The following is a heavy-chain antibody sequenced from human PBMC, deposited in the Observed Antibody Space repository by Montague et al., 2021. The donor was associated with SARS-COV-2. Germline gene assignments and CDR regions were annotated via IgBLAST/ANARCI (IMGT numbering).Heavy chain of an antibody. Sequence: SLRLSCAASGFTFSSYRMNWVRQAPGKGLEWVSSISSSSSYIYYXDSVKGRFTISRDNAKNSLYLQMNSLRAEDTAVYYCTREVATARNWFDPWGQGTLVTVSS. J-gene: IGHJ5*02. D-gene: IGHD6-13*01. CDR1: GFTFSSYR. CDR3: TREVATARNWFDP. CDR2: ISSSSSYI. V-gene: IGHV3-21*01.